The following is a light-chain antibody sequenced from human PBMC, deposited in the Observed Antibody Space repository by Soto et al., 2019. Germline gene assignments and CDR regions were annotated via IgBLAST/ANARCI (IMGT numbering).Light chain of an antibody. CDR2: NDS. J-gene: IGLJ2*01. CDR3: DSAAGIDLVV. Sequence: SYELTQPSSVSVSPGQTSRITCSGDVLAKKYARWIQQKPGQAPVLLIYNDSELPSGIPERFSGSGAGTTVTLTISGAQVEDEADYYCDSAAGIDLVVFGGGTQRTVL. V-gene: IGLV3-27*01. CDR1: VLAKKY.